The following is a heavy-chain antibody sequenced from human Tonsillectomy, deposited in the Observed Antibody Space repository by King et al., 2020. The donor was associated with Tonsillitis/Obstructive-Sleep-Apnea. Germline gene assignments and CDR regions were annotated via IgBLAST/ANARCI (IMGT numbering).Heavy chain of an antibody. V-gene: IGHV4-34*01. CDR1: GGSFSGYY. CDR3: ARAEYSSSSLYYYYYMDV. D-gene: IGHD6-6*01. J-gene: IGHJ6*03. CDR2: INHSGST. Sequence: VQLQQWGAGLLKPSETLSLTCAVYGGSFSGYYWSWIRQPPGKGLEWIGEINHSGSTNYNPSLKSRVTISVDTSKNQFSLKLSPVTAADTAVYYCARAEYSSSSLYYYYYMDVWGKGTTVTVSS.